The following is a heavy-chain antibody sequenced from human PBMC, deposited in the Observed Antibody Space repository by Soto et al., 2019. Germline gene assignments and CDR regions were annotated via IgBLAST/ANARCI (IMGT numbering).Heavy chain of an antibody. CDR1: GGSFSGYY. D-gene: IGHD4-17*01. J-gene: IGHJ4*02. CDR3: ARDGTVTTVFGSIDY. V-gene: IGHV4-34*01. CDR2: INHSGST. Sequence: QVQLQQWGAGLLKPSETLSLTSAVYGGSFSGYYWSWIRQPPGKGLEWIGEINHSGSTNYNPSLKSRVTISVDTSKNQFSLKLSSVTAADTAVYYCARDGTVTTVFGSIDYWGQGTLVTVSS.